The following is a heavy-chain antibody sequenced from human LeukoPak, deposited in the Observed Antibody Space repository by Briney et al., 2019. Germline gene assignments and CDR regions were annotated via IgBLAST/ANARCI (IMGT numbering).Heavy chain of an antibody. V-gene: IGHV1-2*02. CDR3: ASSPKYDFWSGYGVY. CDR2: INPNSGGT. D-gene: IGHD3-3*01. J-gene: IGHJ4*02. Sequence: ASVKVSCKASGYTFTGYYMHWVRQAPGQGLEWMEWINPNSGGTNYAQKFQGRVTMTRDTSISTAYMELSRLRSDDTAVYYCASSPKYDFWSGYGVYWGEGTLVTVSS. CDR1: GYTFTGYY.